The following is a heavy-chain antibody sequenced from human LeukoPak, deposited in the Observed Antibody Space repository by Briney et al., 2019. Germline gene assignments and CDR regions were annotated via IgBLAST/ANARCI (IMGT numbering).Heavy chain of an antibody. V-gene: IGHV3-21*01. CDR1: GFTFSSYS. J-gene: IGHJ4*02. D-gene: IGHD1-26*01. Sequence: GGSLRLSCAASGFTFSSYSMNWVRQAPGKGLEWVSSISSSSSYIYYADSVKGRFTISRDNAKNSLYLQMNSLRAEDTAVYYCARDFYILGATTFGYWGQGTRVTVSS. CDR3: ARDFYILGATTFGY. CDR2: ISSSSSYI.